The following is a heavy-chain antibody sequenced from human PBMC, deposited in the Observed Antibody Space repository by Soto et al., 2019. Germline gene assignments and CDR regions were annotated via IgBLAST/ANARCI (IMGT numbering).Heavy chain of an antibody. CDR1: GITFSSYA. J-gene: IGHJ4*02. CDR3: ANSYYFDY. CDR2: ISGSGGST. Sequence: EVQLLESGGGLVQPGGSLRLSCAASGITFSSYAMSWVRQAPGKGLEWVSGISGSGGSTYYADSVKGRLTISRDNSKNTLYLQLNSLRAEDPAVYYCANSYYFDYWGQGTLVTFSS. V-gene: IGHV3-23*01.